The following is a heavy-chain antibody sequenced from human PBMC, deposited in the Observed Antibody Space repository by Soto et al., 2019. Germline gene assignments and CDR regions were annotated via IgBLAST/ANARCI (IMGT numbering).Heavy chain of an antibody. D-gene: IGHD3-16*02. J-gene: IGHJ4*02. CDR3: ARESVSGTYRFDS. CDR2: IHDNGRT. V-gene: IGHV4-4*07. CDR1: GDSLSTYY. Sequence: QVQLQESGPGLVRPSETLSLTCTVSGDSLSTYYWSWIRQPAGERLEWIGRIHDNGRTNYNPSLKSRVTMSVDTSKNQFSLRVNSVTAADTAVYYCARESVSGTYRFDSWGQGTLVTVSS.